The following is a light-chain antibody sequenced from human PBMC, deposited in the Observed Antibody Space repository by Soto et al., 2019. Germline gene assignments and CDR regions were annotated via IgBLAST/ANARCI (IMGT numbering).Light chain of an antibody. CDR2: DAS. Sequence: AIQFTQSPSSLSSSVPDRVTITCRASQGISSALAWYRQKTGIAPKLLIYDASSLESGVPSRFSGSGSGTDFTLTISSLQPEDFATYYCQQFNNYFLTFGGGTKVDIK. V-gene: IGKV1D-13*01. CDR3: QQFNNYFLT. CDR1: QGISSA. J-gene: IGKJ4*01.